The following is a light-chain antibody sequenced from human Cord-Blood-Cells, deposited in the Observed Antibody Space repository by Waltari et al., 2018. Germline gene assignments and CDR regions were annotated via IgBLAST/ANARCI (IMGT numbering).Light chain of an antibody. J-gene: IGLJ1*01. Sequence: QSALTQPRSVSGSPGQSVTISCTGTSSDVGGSNYVSWYQQHPGKAPKLMIYDVSKRPSGVPDRFSGSKSGNTASLTISGLQAEDEADYYCCSYAGSYTFFYVFGTGTKVTVL. CDR1: SSDVGGSNY. CDR2: DVS. CDR3: CSYAGSYTFFYV. V-gene: IGLV2-11*01.